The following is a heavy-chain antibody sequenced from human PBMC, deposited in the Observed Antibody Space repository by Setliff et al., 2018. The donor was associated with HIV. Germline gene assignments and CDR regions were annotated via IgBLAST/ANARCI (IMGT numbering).Heavy chain of an antibody. J-gene: IGHJ4*02. D-gene: IGHD4-17*01. V-gene: IGHV4-39*01. CDR3: ARHSRTAVPTIDY. CDR1: GAPIDDASYY. Sequence: PSETLSLTCSVSGAPIDDASYYWAWIRQPPGKGLEWIGSIYFSERPYYNPSLSSRVTISVDTSKNQVSLWLSSVTAADTAVYYCARHSRTAVPTIDYWGQGTLVTVSS. CDR2: IYFSERP.